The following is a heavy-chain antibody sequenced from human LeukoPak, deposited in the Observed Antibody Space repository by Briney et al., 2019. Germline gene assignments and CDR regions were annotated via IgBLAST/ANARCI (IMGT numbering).Heavy chain of an antibody. J-gene: IGHJ4*02. V-gene: IGHV3-74*01. CDR3: ARENRDSSEIRPYYFDY. CDR2: INSDGSST. CDR1: GFTFSSYW. Sequence: GGSLRLSCAASGFTFSSYWMHWVRQAPGKGLVWVSRINSDGSSTSYADSVKGRFTISRNNAKNTLYLQMNSLRAEDTAVYYCARENRDSSEIRPYYFDYWGQGTLVTVSS. D-gene: IGHD3-22*01.